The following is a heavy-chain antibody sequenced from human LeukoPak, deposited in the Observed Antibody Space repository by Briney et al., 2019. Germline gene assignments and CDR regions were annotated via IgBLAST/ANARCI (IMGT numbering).Heavy chain of an antibody. J-gene: IGHJ3*02. CDR3: ARGRSITLLRGVAMSDGFDI. D-gene: IGHD3-10*01. CDR2: INSDGSST. CDR1: GITFSSYW. V-gene: IGHV3-74*01. Sequence: GGSLRLSCAASGITFSSYWMHWVRQAPGKGLVWVSRINSDGSSTSYADSVKGRFTISRDNAKNSLYLQMNGLRAEDTAVYYCARGRSITLLRGVAMSDGFDIWGQGAMVTVSS.